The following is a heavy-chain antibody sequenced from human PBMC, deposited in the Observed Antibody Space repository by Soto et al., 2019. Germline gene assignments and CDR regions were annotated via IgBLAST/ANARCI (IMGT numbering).Heavy chain of an antibody. J-gene: IGHJ4*02. CDR3: VVARIGGRGFDF. Sequence: PSETLSLTCTVSGGSVSSASYYWSWIRQPPGKGLEWIGYIYYSGSTNYNPSLKSRVTMSVDTSKNQFSLKLTSVAAADTALYYCVVARIGGRGFDFWVQGSLVPVSP. D-gene: IGHD5-12*01. CDR1: GGSVSSASYY. V-gene: IGHV4-61*01. CDR2: IYYSGST.